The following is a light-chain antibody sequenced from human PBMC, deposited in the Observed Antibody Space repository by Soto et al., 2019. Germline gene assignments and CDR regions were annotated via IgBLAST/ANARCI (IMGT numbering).Light chain of an antibody. CDR1: QSVFYSRNNKNY. CDR3: QQYYSAPIT. V-gene: IGKV4-1*01. Sequence: DIVMTQSPDSLAVSLGERATINCKSSQSVFYSRNNKNYLAWYQQKPGQPPKLLIYWASTRESGVPDRFSGSGSGTDFTLTISSLQAEDVAVYYCQQYYSAPITFGQGTRLEI. CDR2: WAS. J-gene: IGKJ5*01.